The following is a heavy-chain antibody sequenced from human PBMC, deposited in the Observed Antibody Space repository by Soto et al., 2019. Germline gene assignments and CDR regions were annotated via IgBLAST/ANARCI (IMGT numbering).Heavy chain of an antibody. CDR3: ARYWDATGTRDDDRFDY. CDR2: TSGYNGDT. D-gene: IGHD4-17*01. J-gene: IGHJ4*02. V-gene: IGHV1-18*01. CDR1: GYTLSSYG. Sequence: QVQLVQSGAEVKKPGASVKVSCKASGYTLSSYGISWVRQAPGQGLEWMGWTSGYNGDTHYAQKFQGRVTMTTDTSTSTVYMELRSLRPDDTAVYYCARYWDATGTRDDDRFDYWGQGTLVTVSS.